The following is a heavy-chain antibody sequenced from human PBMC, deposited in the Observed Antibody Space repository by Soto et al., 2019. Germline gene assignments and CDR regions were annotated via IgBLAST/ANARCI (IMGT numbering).Heavy chain of an antibody. V-gene: IGHV3-23*01. CDR1: GFTFSNYA. CDR2: ISGSGSGT. Sequence: GGSLRLSCAASGFTFSNYAMSWVRQAPGKGLEWVSGISGSGSGTYYADSVKGRFTISRDNSKNTLYLQMNSLRAEDTAVYYCAKDSVDSYVDYWGQGTLVTVSS. J-gene: IGHJ4*02. D-gene: IGHD5-18*01. CDR3: AKDSVDSYVDY.